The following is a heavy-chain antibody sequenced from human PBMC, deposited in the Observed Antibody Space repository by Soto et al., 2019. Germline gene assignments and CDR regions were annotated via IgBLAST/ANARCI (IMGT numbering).Heavy chain of an antibody. CDR2: IYWNDDK. D-gene: IGHD6-6*01. CDR3: AHELENGGFDY. J-gene: IGHJ4*02. V-gene: IGHV2-5*01. Sequence: QITLKESGPTLVKPTQTLTLTCTFSGFSLSTSGVGVGWIRQPPGKALEWLALIYWNDDKRYSPSLKSRLTITRDTSKNHVVLTMTNMDPVDTATYYCAHELENGGFDYCCQGTLVTVSS. CDR1: GFSLSTSGVG.